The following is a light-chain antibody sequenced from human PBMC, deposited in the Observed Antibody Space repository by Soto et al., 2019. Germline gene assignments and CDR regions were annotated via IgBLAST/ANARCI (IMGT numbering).Light chain of an antibody. V-gene: IGLV2-8*01. Sequence: QSALTQPPSASGSPGQSVTISCTGSSSDVGGYNYVSWYQQHPGKAPKLMIYEVSKRPSGVPDRLSGSKSGNTASLTVSGLQAEDEADYYLSSYGGSNTVVFGGGTKLTVL. CDR3: SSYGGSNTVV. CDR1: SSDVGGYNY. J-gene: IGLJ2*01. CDR2: EVS.